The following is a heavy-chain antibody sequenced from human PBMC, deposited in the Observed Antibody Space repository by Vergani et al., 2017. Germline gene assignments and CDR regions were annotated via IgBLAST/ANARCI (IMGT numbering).Heavy chain of an antibody. V-gene: IGHV1-46*01. J-gene: IGHJ5*02. Sequence: QVQLVQSGAGVKKPGGSVKVSCKASGFTFTNYYMHWVRQAPWQGLEWIGIINPSGGSTSDAQKFQGRVTMTRDTSTSTVYMELSSLRSEDTAVYYCARDSRYCSSTSCYVGRDWFDPWGQGTLITVSS. CDR2: INPSGGST. CDR3: ARDSRYCSSTSCYVGRDWFDP. D-gene: IGHD2-2*01. CDR1: GFTFTNYY.